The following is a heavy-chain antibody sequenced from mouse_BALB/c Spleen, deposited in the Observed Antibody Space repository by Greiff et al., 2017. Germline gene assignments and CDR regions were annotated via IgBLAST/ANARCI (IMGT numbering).Heavy chain of an antibody. CDR1: GYAFTNYL. V-gene: IGHV1-54*01. Sequence: QAQLQQSGAELVRPGTSVKVSCKASGYAFTNYLIEWVKQRPGQGLEWIGVINPGSGGTNYNEKFKGKATLTADKSSSTAYMQLSSLTSDDSAVYFCARQASTMITTRAAWFAYWGQGTLVTVSA. CDR2: INPGSGGT. D-gene: IGHD2-4*01. J-gene: IGHJ3*01. CDR3: ARQASTMITTRAAWFAY.